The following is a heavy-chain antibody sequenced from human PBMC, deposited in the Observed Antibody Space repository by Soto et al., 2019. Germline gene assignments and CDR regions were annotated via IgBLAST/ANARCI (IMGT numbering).Heavy chain of an antibody. J-gene: IGHJ4*02. CDR2: ISPINGQT. Sequence: QVQLVQSGTEVKKPGDSVKVSCKASGYTFSNFGLSWVRQAPGQGLEWMGWISPINGQTIYALNFHGRVTMTTAPATDTHHMDIRSLISDDTAVYYCARVIMIFGVANLESYFDSWGKGTRDTVSA. V-gene: IGHV1-18*01. CDR1: GYTFSNFG. D-gene: IGHD3-3*01. CDR3: ARVIMIFGVANLESYFDS.